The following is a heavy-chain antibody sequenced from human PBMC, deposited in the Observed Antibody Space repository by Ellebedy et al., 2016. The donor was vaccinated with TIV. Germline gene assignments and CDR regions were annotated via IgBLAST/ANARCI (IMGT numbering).Heavy chain of an antibody. Sequence: AASVKVSCKASGGIFSSYAVIWVRQSPGQGLDWVGGIIPIFGTASYAQRFQGRVTITADESTSTAYLELRGLRSQDTAVYYCASDRAPDGRNWFFDLWGRGTLVTVSS. D-gene: IGHD5-24*01. CDR1: GGIFSSYA. V-gene: IGHV1-69*13. CDR3: ASDRAPDGRNWFFDL. CDR2: IIPIFGTA. J-gene: IGHJ2*01.